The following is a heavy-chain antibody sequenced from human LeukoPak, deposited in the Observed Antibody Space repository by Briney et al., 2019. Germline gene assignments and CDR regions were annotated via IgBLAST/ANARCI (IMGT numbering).Heavy chain of an antibody. CDR2: ISSSSSYI. D-gene: IGHD2-21*01. CDR3: ATDPRLLIY. Sequence: PGESLRLSCTVSGFRFSDYHMSWMRQAPGKGLEWVSSISSSSSYIYYADSVKGRFTISRDNAKNSLFLQMNGLRPEDTALYYCATDPRLLIYWGHGTLVTVSS. V-gene: IGHV3-11*01. CDR1: GFRFSDYH. J-gene: IGHJ4*01.